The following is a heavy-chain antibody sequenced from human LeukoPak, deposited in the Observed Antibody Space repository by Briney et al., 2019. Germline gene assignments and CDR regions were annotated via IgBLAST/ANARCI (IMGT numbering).Heavy chain of an antibody. CDR1: GFTFSDYY. J-gene: IGHJ6*02. Sequence: PGGSLRLSCAASGFTFSDYYMSWIRQAPGKGLEWVSYISSSGSTIYYADSVKGRFTISRDNAKNSLYLQMNSLRAEDTAVYYCASSSSWYYHYYGMDVWGQGTTVTVSS. V-gene: IGHV3-11*01. D-gene: IGHD6-13*01. CDR2: ISSSGSTI. CDR3: ASSSSWYYHYYGMDV.